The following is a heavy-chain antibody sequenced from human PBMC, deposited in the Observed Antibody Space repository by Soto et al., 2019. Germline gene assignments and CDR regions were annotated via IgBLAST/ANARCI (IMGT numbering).Heavy chain of an antibody. CDR2: IYYSVST. CDR3: VSAVRFDSLYI. D-gene: IGHD6-6*01. CDR1: GDSIGTGDYY. J-gene: IGHJ3*02. Sequence: VQLQESGPGLVKPSQTLSLTCTVSGDSIGTGDYYLSWIRQSPGKGLEWIGYIYYSVSTYYNPSLKSRATISVDTSNNQFSLRLNSVTAADTAVYYCVSAVRFDSLYIWGQGTMVTVSS. V-gene: IGHV4-30-4*08.